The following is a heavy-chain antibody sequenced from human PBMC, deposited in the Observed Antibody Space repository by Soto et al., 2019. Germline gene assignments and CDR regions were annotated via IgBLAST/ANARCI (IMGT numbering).Heavy chain of an antibody. CDR3: ARFLAGGSRRGEGIAVAGRAFDI. V-gene: IGHV3-53*02. CDR1: GFTVSSNY. Sequence: EVQLVETGGGLIQPGGSLRLSCAASGFTVSSNYMSWVRQAPGKGLEWVSVIYSGGSTYYADSVKGRFTISRDNSKNTLYLQMNSLRAEDTAVYYCARFLAGGSRRGEGIAVAGRAFDIWGQGTMVTVSS. D-gene: IGHD6-19*01. J-gene: IGHJ3*02. CDR2: IYSGGST.